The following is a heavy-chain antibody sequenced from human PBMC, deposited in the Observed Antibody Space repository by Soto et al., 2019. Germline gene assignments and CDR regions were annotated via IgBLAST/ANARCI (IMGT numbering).Heavy chain of an antibody. CDR3: AREGTAYSDYYFGLDV. Sequence: SETLSLTCSVSGGSINGYFWTWTRQPAGKGLEWIGRIYTNGGTDYNPSLKSRVAMSIDASKNQFSLTLTSVTAADTAVYFCAREGTAYSDYYFGLDVWGQGSTVTVSS. CDR1: GGSINGYF. J-gene: IGHJ6*02. CDR2: IYTNGGT. V-gene: IGHV4-4*07. D-gene: IGHD4-4*01.